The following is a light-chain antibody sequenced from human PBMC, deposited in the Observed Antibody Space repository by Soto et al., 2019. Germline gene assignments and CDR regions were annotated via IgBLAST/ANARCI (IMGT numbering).Light chain of an antibody. CDR1: QSVSSW. Sequence: DIQMTQSPSTLSASVGDTVTITCRASQSVSSWLAWYQQKPGKAPRLLIYDVSSLEGGVPSRFSGSGSGTEFTLTISSLQPDDFASSYCQQYNKWPWTFGQGTKVDIK. CDR2: DVS. V-gene: IGKV1-5*01. J-gene: IGKJ1*01. CDR3: QQYNKWPWT.